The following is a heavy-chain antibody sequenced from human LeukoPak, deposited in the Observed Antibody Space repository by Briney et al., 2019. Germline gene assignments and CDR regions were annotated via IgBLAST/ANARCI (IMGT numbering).Heavy chain of an antibody. Sequence: PSGTLSLTCAVSGGSISSNNWWSWVRQPPGKGLEWIGEIYHSGSTNYNPSLKSRVTISVDTSKNQFSLKLSSVTAADTAVYYCARAPTTWAVAPYGMDVWGQGTTVTVSS. CDR3: ARAPTTWAVAPYGMDV. J-gene: IGHJ6*02. CDR2: IYHSGST. CDR1: GGSISSNNW. V-gene: IGHV4-4*02. D-gene: IGHD6-19*01.